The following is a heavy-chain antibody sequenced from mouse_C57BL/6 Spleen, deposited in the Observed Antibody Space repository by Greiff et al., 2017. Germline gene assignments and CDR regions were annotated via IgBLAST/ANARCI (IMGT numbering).Heavy chain of an antibody. V-gene: IGHV1-4*01. CDR3: ARSPTPYAMDY. Sequence: QVQLQQSGAELARPGASVKMSCKASGYTFTSYTMHWVKQRPGQGLEWIGYINPSSGYTKYNQKFKDKATLTADKSSSTAYMQLSSLTSEDSAVXYCARSPTPYAMDYWGQGTSVTVSS. CDR1: GYTFTSYT. CDR2: INPSSGYT. J-gene: IGHJ4*01.